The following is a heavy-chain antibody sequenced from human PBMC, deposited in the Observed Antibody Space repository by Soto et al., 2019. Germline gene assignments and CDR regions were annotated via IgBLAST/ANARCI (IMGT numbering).Heavy chain of an antibody. CDR2: IHHSGST. CDR1: GGSFSGYD. J-gene: IGHJ6*02. CDR3: ARGGSHTVDGAVSDYYGMDV. V-gene: IGHV4-34*01. D-gene: IGHD3-3*01. Sequence: SETMSLTCPVYGGSFSGYDWSCILQPTGQGLAWIGEIHHSGSTNHNPSLTSRVPISVDTSKNQFSLKLSSVTAADTAMYYCARGGSHTVDGAVSDYYGMDVWGQGATVTVSS.